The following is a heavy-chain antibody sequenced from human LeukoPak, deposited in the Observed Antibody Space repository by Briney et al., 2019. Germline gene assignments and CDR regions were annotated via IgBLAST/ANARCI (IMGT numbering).Heavy chain of an antibody. J-gene: IGHJ1*01. D-gene: IGHD6-19*01. Sequence: SETLSLTCAVYGGSFSGYYWSWIRQPPGKGLEWIGEINHSGSTNYNPSLKSRVTISVDTSKNQFSLKLSSVTAADTAVYYCARGRGAVAGTAYFQRWGQGTLVTVSS. CDR1: GGSFSGYY. V-gene: IGHV4-34*01. CDR3: ARGRGAVAGTAYFQR. CDR2: INHSGST.